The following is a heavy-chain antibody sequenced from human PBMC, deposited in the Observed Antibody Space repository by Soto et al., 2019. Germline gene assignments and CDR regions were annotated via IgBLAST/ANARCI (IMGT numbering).Heavy chain of an antibody. CDR3: ARELYYGVLDY. J-gene: IGHJ4*02. Sequence: PSETLRISCTFTGGSISSADYYWSWIRQPPGEGLEWIGYIYYSGSTYYNPSLNSRVTISVDTSKNQFALKLSSVTDAETAVYYCARELYYGVLDYWGQGTLVTGSS. CDR2: IYYSGST. D-gene: IGHD3-22*01. V-gene: IGHV4-30-4*01. CDR1: GGSISSADYY.